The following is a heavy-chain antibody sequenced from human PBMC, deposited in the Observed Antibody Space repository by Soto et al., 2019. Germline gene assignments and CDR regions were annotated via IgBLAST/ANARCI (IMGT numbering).Heavy chain of an antibody. V-gene: IGHV3-30-3*01. CDR3: ARDRGGWEPHFGQLDP. CDR1: GFTFSSYA. J-gene: IGHJ5*02. Sequence: GSLRLSCAASGFTFSSYAMHWVRQAPGKGLEWVAVISYDGSNKYYADSVKGRFTISRDNSKNTLYLQMNSLRAEDTAVYYCARDRGGWEPHFGQLDPWGQGTMVTVYS. CDR2: ISYDGSNK. D-gene: IGHD1-26*01.